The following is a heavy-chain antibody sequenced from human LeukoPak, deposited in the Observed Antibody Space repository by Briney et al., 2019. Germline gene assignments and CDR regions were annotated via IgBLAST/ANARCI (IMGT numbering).Heavy chain of an antibody. CDR2: INHSGST. CDR1: GGSLSGYY. J-gene: IGHJ4*02. CDR3: AGGAAAGLDY. V-gene: IGHV4-34*01. Sequence: SETLSLTCAVYGGSLSGYYWSWIRQPPGKGLEWIGEINHSGSTNYNPSLKSRVTISVDTSKNQFSLKLSPVTAADTAVYYCAGGAAAGLDYWGQGTLVTVSS. D-gene: IGHD6-13*01.